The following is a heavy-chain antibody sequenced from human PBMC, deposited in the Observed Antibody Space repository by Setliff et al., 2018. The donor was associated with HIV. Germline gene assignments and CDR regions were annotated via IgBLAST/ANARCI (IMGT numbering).Heavy chain of an antibody. CDR3: VRGPQFRPH. CDR2: ISSSSSSI. J-gene: IGHJ4*02. V-gene: IGHV3-48*04. CDR1: GFTFSSYS. Sequence: GGSLRLSCAASGFTFSSYSMNWVRQAPGKGLEWVSYISSSSSSIYHADSVKGRFTISRDNAKKTLYLQMNRLRAEDTAVYYCVRGPQFRPHWGQGTLVTVSS.